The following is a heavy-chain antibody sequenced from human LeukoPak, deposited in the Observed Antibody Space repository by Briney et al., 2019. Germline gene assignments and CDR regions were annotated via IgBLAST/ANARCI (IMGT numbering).Heavy chain of an antibody. J-gene: IGHJ4*02. CDR1: GFTFSSYW. CDR2: ISGGGSAT. Sequence: PGGSLRLSCAASGFTFSSYWMHWVRQAPGKGLVWISRISGGGSATSYAGAVKGRFTTSRDNAQNTLYLQMNSLRPEDTAVYYCASGVLAAMVPDYWGQGILVTVSS. CDR3: ASGVLAAMVPDY. V-gene: IGHV3-74*01. D-gene: IGHD5-18*01.